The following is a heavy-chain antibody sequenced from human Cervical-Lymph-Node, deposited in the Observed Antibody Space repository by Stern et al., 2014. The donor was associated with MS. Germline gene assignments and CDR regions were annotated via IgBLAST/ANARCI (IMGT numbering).Heavy chain of an antibody. CDR1: GFTFITYS. CDR3: AGASDGNSWFGSVWSPFHY. V-gene: IGHV3-30*04. D-gene: IGHD6-13*01. CDR2: ISFDGSNH. J-gene: IGHJ4*02. Sequence: VQLVESGGGVVQPGRSLRLSCAASGFTFITYSMHWVLQAPGKGLQWGAVISFDGSNHWYADSVEGRIPILSDNSKNTVYLQMNSLTTEDTAVYYCAGASDGNSWFGSVWSPFHYWGQGTLVTVSS.